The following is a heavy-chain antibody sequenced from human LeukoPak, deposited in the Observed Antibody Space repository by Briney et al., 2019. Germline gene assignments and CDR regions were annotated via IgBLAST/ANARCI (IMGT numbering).Heavy chain of an antibody. J-gene: IGHJ4*02. V-gene: IGHV1-2*06. CDR1: GYTLTGYY. Sequence: GASVKVSCQGSGYTLTGYYIHWGRQAPGQGLEWMGQINPNSGGTNYAQKFQGRVTMTRDTSISTAYMELSRLRSDDTAVYYCARGRYYYDSSGYFGYWGQGTLVTVSS. CDR2: INPNSGGT. D-gene: IGHD3-22*01. CDR3: ARGRYYYDSSGYFGY.